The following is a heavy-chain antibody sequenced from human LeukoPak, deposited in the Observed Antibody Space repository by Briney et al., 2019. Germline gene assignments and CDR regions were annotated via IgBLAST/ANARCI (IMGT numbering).Heavy chain of an antibody. V-gene: IGHV3-23*01. CDR2: ISGSGGST. CDR1: GFSFTNYA. D-gene: IGHD4-17*01. CDR3: AKGTTTSNNYYFDY. Sequence: GGSLRLSCAASGFSFTNYAMSWVRQAPGKGLEWVSAISGSGGSTYYADSVKGRFTISRDNSKNTLYLQMNSLRAEDTAVYYCAKGTTTSNNYYFDYWGQGTLVTVSS. J-gene: IGHJ4*02.